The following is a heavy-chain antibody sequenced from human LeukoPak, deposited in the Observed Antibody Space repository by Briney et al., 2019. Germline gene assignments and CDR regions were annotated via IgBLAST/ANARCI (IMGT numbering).Heavy chain of an antibody. D-gene: IGHD6-19*01. Sequence: GGSLRLSCAASGFTFSDYYMSWVRQAPGKGLEWVANIKEDGSEKNYVDSVEGRFTISRDNAKKSLYLQMTSLRAEDTAVYYCAREGDSGWYYYLDYWGQGTLVTVSS. V-gene: IGHV3-7*01. J-gene: IGHJ4*02. CDR3: AREGDSGWYYYLDY. CDR1: GFTFSDYY. CDR2: IKEDGSEK.